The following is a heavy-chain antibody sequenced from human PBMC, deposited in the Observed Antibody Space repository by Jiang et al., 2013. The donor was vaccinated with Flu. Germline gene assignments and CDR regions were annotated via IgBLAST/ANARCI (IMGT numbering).Heavy chain of an antibody. CDR3: ATPAAKDAFDI. D-gene: IGHD2-2*01. V-gene: IGHV1-69*10. CDR2: IIPILGIA. CDR1: FSSYA. Sequence: FSSYAISWVRQAPGQGLEWMGGIIPILGIANYAQKFQGRVTITADKSTSTAYMELSSLRSEDTAVYYCATPAAKDAFDIWGQGTMVTVSS. J-gene: IGHJ3*02.